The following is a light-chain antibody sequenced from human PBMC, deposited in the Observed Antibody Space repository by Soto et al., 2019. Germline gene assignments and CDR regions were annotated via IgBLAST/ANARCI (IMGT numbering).Light chain of an antibody. CDR2: GNT. Sequence: QSVLTQPPSVSGAPGQRVTISCSGGSSNIGAGYDVNWYQHLPGTPPKLLIYGNTNRPSGVPDRFSGSKSGTSASLAITGLQDEDESDYYCPSYDSSLTGSVFGGGTKLTVL. CDR1: SSNIGAGYD. V-gene: IGLV1-40*01. CDR3: PSYDSSLTGSV. J-gene: IGLJ3*02.